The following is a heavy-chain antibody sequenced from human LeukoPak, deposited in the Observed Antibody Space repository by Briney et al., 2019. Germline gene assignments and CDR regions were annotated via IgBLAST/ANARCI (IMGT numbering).Heavy chain of an antibody. CDR2: INPSGGST. CDR1: GYTFTSYY. Sequence: GASVKVSCKASGYTFTSYYMHWVRQAPGQGLEWMGIINPSGGSTSYAQKFQGRVTMTRDTSTSTVYMELSSLRSEDTAVYYCARGASIVGAIFWYFDLWGRGTLVTVSS. J-gene: IGHJ2*01. CDR3: ARGASIVGAIFWYFDL. V-gene: IGHV1-46*01. D-gene: IGHD1-26*01.